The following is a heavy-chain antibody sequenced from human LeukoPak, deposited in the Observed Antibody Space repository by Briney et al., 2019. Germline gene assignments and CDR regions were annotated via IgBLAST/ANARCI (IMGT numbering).Heavy chain of an antibody. CDR1: GFTFSGSA. V-gene: IGHV3-73*01. CDR3: ARAPNHYWSRAYYFDY. J-gene: IGHJ4*02. D-gene: IGHD2-8*02. Sequence: GGSLRLSCAASGFTFSGSALHWVRQASGKGLEWVGRIRSTANGYATAYAASVKGRFTISRDNSKNTLYLQMNSLRAEDTAVYYCARAPNHYWSRAYYFDYWGQGTLVTVSS. CDR2: IRSTANGYAT.